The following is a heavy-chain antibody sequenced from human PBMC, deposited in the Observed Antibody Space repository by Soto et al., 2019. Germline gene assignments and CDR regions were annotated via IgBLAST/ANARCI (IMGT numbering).Heavy chain of an antibody. J-gene: IGHJ4*02. CDR2: ISGSGGST. V-gene: IGHV3-23*01. Sequence: GGSLRLSCAASGFTFSSYVMSWVRQAPGKGLEWVSVISGSGGSTYYVDSVKGRFTISRDNSKNTLYLQMNSLRAEDTAVYYCARESEDLTSNFDYWGQGTLVTVSS. CDR1: GFTFSSYV. CDR3: ARESEDLTSNFDY.